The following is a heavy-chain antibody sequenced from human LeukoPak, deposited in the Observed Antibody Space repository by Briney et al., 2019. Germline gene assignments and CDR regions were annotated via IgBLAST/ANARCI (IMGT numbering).Heavy chain of an antibody. CDR1: GYTFTSYD. V-gene: IGHV1-8*01. CDR2: MNPNSGNT. CDR3: ARGLYCSSTSCVVDLWFGESYYFDY. D-gene: IGHD2-2*01. Sequence: VASVKVSCKASGYTFTSYDINWVRQATGQGLEWMGWMNPNSGNTGYAQKFQGRVTMTRNTSISTAYMELSSLRSEDTAVYYCARGLYCSSTSCVVDLWFGESYYFDYWGQGTLVTVSS. J-gene: IGHJ4*02.